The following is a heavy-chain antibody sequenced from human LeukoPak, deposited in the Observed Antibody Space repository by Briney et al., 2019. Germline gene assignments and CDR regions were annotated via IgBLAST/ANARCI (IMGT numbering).Heavy chain of an antibody. J-gene: IGHJ3*02. V-gene: IGHV4-4*07. Sequence: SETLSLTCTVSGGSIGTYYWSWIRQSAGKAPEWIGRIYTSGTTNYNPSLKNRVTMSVDTSKNHFSLTLTSVTAADTAVYYCARGGRGEVGWLRSGYAFDIWGRGTMVTVSS. CDR1: GGSIGTYY. CDR2: IYTSGTT. D-gene: IGHD5-12*01. CDR3: ARGGRGEVGWLRSGYAFDI.